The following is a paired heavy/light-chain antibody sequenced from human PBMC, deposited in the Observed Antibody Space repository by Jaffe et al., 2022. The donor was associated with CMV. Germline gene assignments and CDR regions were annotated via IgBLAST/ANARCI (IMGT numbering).Light chain of an antibody. CDR3: QSYDSSLSGWM. J-gene: IGLJ3*02. V-gene: IGLV1-40*01. CDR1: SSNIGAGYD. CDR2: GNS. Sequence: QSVLTQPPSVSGAPGQRVTISCTGSSSNIGAGYDVHWYQQLPGTVPKLLIYGNSNRPSGVPDRFSGSKSGTSASLVIAGLQAEDEADYYCQSYDSSLSGWMFGGGTKLTAL.
Heavy chain of an antibody. D-gene: IGHD3-22*01. J-gene: IGHJ4*02. CDR3: AALEARQSNTYYYKY. V-gene: IGHV4-39*01. CDR2: LYYSGNT. CDR1: GGSISVGSYY. Sequence: QLQLQESGPGLVKPSETLSLTCTVSGGSISVGSYYWGWIRQPPGKGLEWIGCLYYSGNTYYNPSLKSRVAISVDTSKKQFSLKLTSVTAADTAVYYCAALEARQSNTYYYKYWGQGTLVTVSS.